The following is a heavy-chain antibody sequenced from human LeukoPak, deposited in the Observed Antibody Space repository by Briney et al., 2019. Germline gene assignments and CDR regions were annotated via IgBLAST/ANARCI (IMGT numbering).Heavy chain of an antibody. Sequence: GGSLRLSCAASGFTFNNAWMSWVRQAPGKGLEWVGRIKSKTDGGTTDYAAPVKGRFTISRDDSKNTLYLQMNSLKAEDTAVYYCITFSMIVVVISDWGQGTLVTVSS. V-gene: IGHV3-15*01. CDR1: GFTFNNAW. CDR3: ITFSMIVVVISD. CDR2: IKSKTDGGTT. J-gene: IGHJ4*02. D-gene: IGHD3-22*01.